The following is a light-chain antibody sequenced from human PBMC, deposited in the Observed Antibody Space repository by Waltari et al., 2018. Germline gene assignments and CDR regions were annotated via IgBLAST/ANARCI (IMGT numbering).Light chain of an antibody. Sequence: IVLTQSPGTLSLSPGERATRSCRASQSVSRSLAWYQQKPGQAPKLLIYGASTRATGIPDRFSGSGSGTDFSLTISSLEPEDFAIYFCQHYVRLPATFGQGTKVEIK. J-gene: IGKJ1*01. V-gene: IGKV3-20*01. CDR1: QSVSRS. CDR3: QHYVRLPAT. CDR2: GAS.